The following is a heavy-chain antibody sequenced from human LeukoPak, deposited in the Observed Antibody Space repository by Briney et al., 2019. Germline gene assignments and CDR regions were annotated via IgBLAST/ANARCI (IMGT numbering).Heavy chain of an antibody. CDR1: GFTFSNYA. Sequence: SGGSLRLSCVASGFTFSNYAMSWVRQAPGKGLEWVSGISGSGGTTYYADSAKGRFTITRDNSKNTLYLRRSSLRVEDTAIYYCVKGSTAMVTYYFDYWGQGTLVTVSS. J-gene: IGHJ4*02. CDR3: VKGSTAMVTYYFDY. V-gene: IGHV3-23*01. D-gene: IGHD5-18*01. CDR2: ISGSGGTT.